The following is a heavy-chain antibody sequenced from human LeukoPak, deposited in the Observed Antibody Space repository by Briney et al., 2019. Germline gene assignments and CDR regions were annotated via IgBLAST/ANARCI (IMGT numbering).Heavy chain of an antibody. CDR2: IIPIFGTA. V-gene: IGHV1-69*06. CDR1: GGTFSSYA. CDR3: ARVGFSYYDNGNFDY. D-gene: IGHD3-22*01. J-gene: IGHJ4*02. Sequence: GASVKVSCKASGGTFSSYAISWVRQAPGQGLEWMGGIIPIFGTANYAQKFQGRVTITADKSTSTAYMELSSLRSEDTAVYYCARVGFSYYDNGNFDYWGQGTLVTVSS.